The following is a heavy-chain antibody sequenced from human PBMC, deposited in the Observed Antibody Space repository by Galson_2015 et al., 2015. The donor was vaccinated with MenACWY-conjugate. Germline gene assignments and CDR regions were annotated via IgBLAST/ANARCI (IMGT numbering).Heavy chain of an antibody. CDR1: GDSVSSNNAA. CDR2: TYFKSKWYN. V-gene: IGHV6-1*01. Sequence: CAISGDSVSSNNAAWNWIRQSPSRGLEWLGRTYFKSKWYNDYAASVKSRLTINPDTSKNLISLQLNSVTPEDTAVYYCAREVMFSRNFYSIDYWGQGTVVTVSS. D-gene: IGHD3-10*02. CDR3: AREVMFSRNFYSIDY. J-gene: IGHJ4*03.